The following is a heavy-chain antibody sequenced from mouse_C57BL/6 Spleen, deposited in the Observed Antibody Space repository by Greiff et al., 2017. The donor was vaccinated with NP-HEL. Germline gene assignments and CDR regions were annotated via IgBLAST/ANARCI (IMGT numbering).Heavy chain of an antibody. CDR3: ARRREYDYPSYFDY. V-gene: IGHV1-82*01. D-gene: IGHD2-4*01. CDR2: IYPGDGDT. CDR1: GYAFSSSW. Sequence: QVQLQQSGPELVKPGASVKISCKASGYAFSSSWMNWVKQRPGKGLEWIGRIYPGDGDTNYNGKFKGKATLTADKSSSTAYMQLSSLTSEDSAVYFCARRREYDYPSYFDYWGQGTTLTVSS. J-gene: IGHJ2*01.